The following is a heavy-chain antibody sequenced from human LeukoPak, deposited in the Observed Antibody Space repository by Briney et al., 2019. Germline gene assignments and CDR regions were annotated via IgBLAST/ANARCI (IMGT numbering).Heavy chain of an antibody. CDR2: IIPILGIA. Sequence: SVKVSCKVSGYTLTELSMHWVRQAPGQGLEWMGRIIPILGIANYAQKFQGRVTITADKSTSTAYMELSSLRSEDTAVYYCARGDVDSSSWYTDYWGQGTLVTVSS. J-gene: IGHJ4*02. CDR3: ARGDVDSSSWYTDY. V-gene: IGHV1-69*04. D-gene: IGHD6-13*01. CDR1: GYTLTELS.